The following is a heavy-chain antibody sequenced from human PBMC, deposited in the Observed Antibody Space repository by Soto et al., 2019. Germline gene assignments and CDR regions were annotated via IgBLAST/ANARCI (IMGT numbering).Heavy chain of an antibody. J-gene: IGHJ6*02. CDR3: ARDDGMEANYYDSSGYYGYYGMDV. CDR2: ISYDGSNK. D-gene: IGHD3-22*01. CDR1: GFTFSSYA. Sequence: GGSLRLSCAASGFTFSSYAMHWVRQAPGKGLEWVAVISYDGSNKYYADSVKGRFTISRDNSKNTLYLQMNSLRAEDTAVYYCARDDGMEANYYDSSGYYGYYGMDVWGQGTTVTVSS. V-gene: IGHV3-30-3*01.